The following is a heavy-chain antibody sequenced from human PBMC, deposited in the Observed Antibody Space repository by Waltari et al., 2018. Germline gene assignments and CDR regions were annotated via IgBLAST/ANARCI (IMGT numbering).Heavy chain of an antibody. Sequence: EVQLVESGGGLVQPGGSLRLSCAASGFTFSSYSMNWVRQAPGKGLEWVSYISSSSSTIYYADSVKGRFTISRDNAKNSLYLQMNSLRAEDTAVYYCARGGDYVPFDYWGQGTLVTVSS. J-gene: IGHJ4*02. D-gene: IGHD4-17*01. CDR3: ARGGDYVPFDY. CDR1: GFTFSSYS. V-gene: IGHV3-48*04. CDR2: ISSSSSTI.